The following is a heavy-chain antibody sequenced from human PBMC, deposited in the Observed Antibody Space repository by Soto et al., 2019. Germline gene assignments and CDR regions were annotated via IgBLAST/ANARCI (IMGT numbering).Heavy chain of an antibody. J-gene: IGHJ4*02. CDR3: AREYCDSSRCYGVDY. V-gene: IGHV1-18*01. D-gene: IGHD2-21*01. CDR2: INTYNGDT. CDR1: GYTFTNFG. Sequence: QIQLVQSGAEVKKPGDSVKVSCKPSGYTFTNFGISWVRQAPGQGLEWMGWINTYNGDTNYAQTLQGRVTMTTDKSTSTGDMEVRSLQSDDSVVYYCAREYCDSSRCYGVDYLGQGTLVTGSS.